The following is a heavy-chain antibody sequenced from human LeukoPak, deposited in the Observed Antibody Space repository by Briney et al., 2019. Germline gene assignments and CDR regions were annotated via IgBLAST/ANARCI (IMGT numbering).Heavy chain of an antibody. CDR1: GGTFSTFG. CDR3: ARDPIGSRWPYYFDY. J-gene: IGHJ4*02. Sequence: AASVKVSCKASGGTFSTFGITWVRQAPGQRLEWMGWINAGNGNTKYSQKFQARVTITRDTSASTAYMELSSLRSEDTAVYYCARDPIGSRWPYYFDYWGQGTLVTVSS. V-gene: IGHV1-3*01. D-gene: IGHD6-13*01. CDR2: INAGNGNT.